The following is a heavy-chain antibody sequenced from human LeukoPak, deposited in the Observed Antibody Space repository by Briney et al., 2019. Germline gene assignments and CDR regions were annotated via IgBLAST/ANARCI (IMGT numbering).Heavy chain of an antibody. CDR3: ARPSYDSSGYYYAVFY. J-gene: IGHJ4*02. V-gene: IGHV3-20*04. Sequence: GGSLRLSCAASGFTFDDYAMIWVRQAPGKGLEWVSGINWSGTDIGYADSVKGRFTISRDNAKNSLYLQMNSLRAEDTAVYYCARPSYDSSGYYYAVFYWGQGTLVTVSS. CDR1: GFTFDDYA. CDR2: INWSGTDI. D-gene: IGHD3-22*01.